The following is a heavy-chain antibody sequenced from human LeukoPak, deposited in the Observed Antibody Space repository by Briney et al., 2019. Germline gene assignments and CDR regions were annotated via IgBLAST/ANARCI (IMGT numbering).Heavy chain of an antibody. J-gene: IGHJ4*02. D-gene: IGHD1-26*01. CDR3: ARGVGATGTAY. V-gene: IGHV1-8*01. CDR2: MNPNSGNT. Sequence: WMGWMNPNSGNTGYAQKFQGRVTMTRNTSISTAYMELSSLRSEDTAVYYCARGVGATGTAYWGQGTLVTVXS.